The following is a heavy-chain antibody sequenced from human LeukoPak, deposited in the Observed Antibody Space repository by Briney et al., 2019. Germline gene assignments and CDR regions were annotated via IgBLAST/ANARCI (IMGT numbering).Heavy chain of an antibody. CDR3: ARVGYSSGLSFDY. CDR1: GFTVSSNY. J-gene: IGHJ4*02. Sequence: GGSLRLSCAASGFTVSSNYMSWVRQAPGKGLEWASVIYSGGSTYYADSVKGRFTISRDNSKNTLYLQMNSLRAEDTAVYYCARVGYSSGLSFDYWGQGTLVTVSS. D-gene: IGHD6-19*01. CDR2: IYSGGST. V-gene: IGHV3-53*01.